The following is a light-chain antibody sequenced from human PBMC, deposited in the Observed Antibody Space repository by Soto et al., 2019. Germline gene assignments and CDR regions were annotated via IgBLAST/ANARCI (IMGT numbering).Light chain of an antibody. CDR1: QSLNSNH. CDR3: QYSDTSSVT. J-gene: IGKJ5*01. CDR2: AAS. V-gene: IGKV3-20*01. Sequence: EIVLAQSPGTLSLSPGERATLSCRASQSLNSNHLAWYQQNPGQAPRLLIFAASSRASGIPDRFSASGSGADFTLTISRLEPEDCAVYYCQYSDTSSVTFGRGTRLEIK.